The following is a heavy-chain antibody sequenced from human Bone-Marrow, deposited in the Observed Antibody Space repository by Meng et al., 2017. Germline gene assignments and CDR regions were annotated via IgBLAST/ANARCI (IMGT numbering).Heavy chain of an antibody. Sequence: QLQLQESGPGLVKPSGTLSLSCTVSGGSISSRSYYWVWIRQSPGKGLEWIGQIYYNGKSYYNPSLKSRVTMSVDTSRSQFSLNLNTVTAADTAVYYCARASYSYDSWFDPWGQGTLVTVSS. J-gene: IGHJ5*02. V-gene: IGHV4-39*01. CDR1: GGSISSRSYY. D-gene: IGHD5-18*01. CDR3: ARASYSYDSWFDP. CDR2: IYYNGKS.